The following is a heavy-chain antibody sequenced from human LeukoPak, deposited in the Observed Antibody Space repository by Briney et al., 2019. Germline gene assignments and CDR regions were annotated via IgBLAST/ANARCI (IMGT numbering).Heavy chain of an antibody. J-gene: IGHJ4*02. CDR3: TTEDWFRFDS. V-gene: IGHV3-7*05. CDR1: GFSFSAYW. D-gene: IGHD3-10*01. CDR2: ITQDGNQK. Sequence: PGGSLRLSCAASGFSFSAYWMTWVRQAPGKGLEWVASITQDGNQKYYVDSVKGRFTISRDNAEKSLFLQVSSLRADDTAVYYCTTEDWFRFDSWGQGTLLTVSS.